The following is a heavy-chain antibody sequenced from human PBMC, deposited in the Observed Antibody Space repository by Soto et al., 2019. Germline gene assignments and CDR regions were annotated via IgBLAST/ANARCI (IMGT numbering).Heavy chain of an antibody. CDR3: ARDLNVDDYVWGSYRYTPDY. D-gene: IGHD3-16*02. CDR1: GFTFSSYA. CDR2: ISYDGSNK. Sequence: GGSLRLSCAASGFTFSSYAMHWVRQAPGKGLEWVAVISYDGSNKYYADSVKGRFTISRDNSKNTLYLQMNSLRAEDTAVYYCARDLNVDDYVWGSYRYTPDYWGQGTRVTVSS. J-gene: IGHJ4*02. V-gene: IGHV3-30-3*01.